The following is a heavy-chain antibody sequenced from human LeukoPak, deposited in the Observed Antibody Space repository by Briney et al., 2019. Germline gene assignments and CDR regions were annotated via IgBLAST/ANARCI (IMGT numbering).Heavy chain of an antibody. V-gene: IGHV4-30-2*01. CDR3: VSAYCGGDCYHSLLAN. CDR1: GVSIGSGGYS. J-gene: IGHJ4*02. D-gene: IGHD2-21*02. CDR2: IYHSGSS. Sequence: PSQTLSLTCAVSGVSIGSGGYSWSWVRLPPGKGLEWIGYIYHSGSSYYNPSLKSRVTIPMDRPKNPFSLRLTSMTAADTAVYYCVSAYCGGDCYHSLLANWGQGILVTVSS.